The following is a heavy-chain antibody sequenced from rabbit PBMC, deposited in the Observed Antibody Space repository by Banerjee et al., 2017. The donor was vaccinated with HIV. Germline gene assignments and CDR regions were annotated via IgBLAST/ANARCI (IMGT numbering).Heavy chain of an antibody. V-gene: IGHV1S45*01. J-gene: IGHJ4*01. CDR1: GFSFNNNYV. D-gene: IGHD8-1*01. CDR3: ARGDAGSSWNFGL. CDR2: INTSSGNT. Sequence: QEQLEESGGGLVKPEGSLTLTCTASGFSFNNNYVMCWVRQAPGKGLEWIACINTSSGNTVYATWAKGRFTISKTSWTTVTLQLNSLTAADTATYFCARGDAGSSWNFGLWGQGTLVTVS.